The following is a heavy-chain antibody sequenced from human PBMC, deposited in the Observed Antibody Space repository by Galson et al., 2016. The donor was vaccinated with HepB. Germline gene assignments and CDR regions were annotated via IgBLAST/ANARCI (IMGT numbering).Heavy chain of an antibody. CDR2: IKHDGSEK. Sequence: SLRLSCAASGLTSSHFWMSWVRQAPGKGLEWVANIKHDGSEKNYGDSVKGRFTISRDNAKNSLFLQMSSLRAEDTAVYYCARDQDYVWGSYRESRWGQGALVTVSS. CDR3: ARDQDYVWGSYRESR. V-gene: IGHV3-7*03. CDR1: GLTSSHFW. J-gene: IGHJ4*02. D-gene: IGHD3-16*02.